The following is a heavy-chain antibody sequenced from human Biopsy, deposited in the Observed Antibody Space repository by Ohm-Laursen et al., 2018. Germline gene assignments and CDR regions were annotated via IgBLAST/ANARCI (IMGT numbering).Heavy chain of an antibody. CDR1: GFRFSLYS. CDR3: ATDFGYCGNNVCSSDFYYGMDV. J-gene: IGHJ6*02. V-gene: IGHV3-21*01. CDR2: IKNSENYT. D-gene: IGHD5/OR15-5a*01. Sequence: SLRLSCTASGFRFSLYSMNWVRQAPGKGLEWVSSIKNSENYTYYADSVKGRFIISRDNAKNSLYLQMNSLRVEDTAVYYCATDFGYCGNNVCSSDFYYGMDVWGQGTTVTVSS.